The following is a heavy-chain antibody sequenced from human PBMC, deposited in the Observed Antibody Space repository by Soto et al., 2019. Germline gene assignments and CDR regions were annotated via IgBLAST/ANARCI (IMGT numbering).Heavy chain of an antibody. J-gene: IGHJ3*01. Sequence: EVQLLESGGGLVQPGGSLRLSCAASGFTFGNYGMNWVRQAPGKGLEWVSGISGGGGSTYDADSVKGRFTISRAPSNNNVFLETSSLRAEDTAVYYCAKGIIVVVTVLRTDEACAVWGQGKLVNVSS. V-gene: IGHV3-23*01. CDR2: ISGGGGST. D-gene: IGHD2-21*02. CDR1: GFTFGNYG. CDR3: AKGIIVVVTVLRTDEACAV.